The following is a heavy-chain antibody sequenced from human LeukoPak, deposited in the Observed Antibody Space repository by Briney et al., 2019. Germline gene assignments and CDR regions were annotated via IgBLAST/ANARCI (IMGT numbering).Heavy chain of an antibody. CDR1: GGSFSGYY. CDR2: INHSGST. CDR3: ARDDKYSDSSGYYYYYGMDV. D-gene: IGHD3-22*01. J-gene: IGHJ6*02. V-gene: IGHV4-34*01. Sequence: PSETLSLTCAVYGGSFSGYYWSWIRQPPGKGLEWIGEINHSGSTNYNPSLKSRVTISVDKSKNQFSLKLSSVTAADTAVYYCARDDKYSDSSGYYYYYGMDVRGQGTTVTVSS.